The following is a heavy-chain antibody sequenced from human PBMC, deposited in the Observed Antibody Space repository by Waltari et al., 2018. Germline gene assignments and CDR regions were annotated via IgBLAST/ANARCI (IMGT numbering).Heavy chain of an antibody. D-gene: IGHD1-20*01. CDR1: GFTFTKGW. Sequence: LQLVESGGGLVKPGGSLRLSCAASGFTFTKGWMSWVRQAPGKGLEWIGYIYYSGSTYYNPSLKSLVTISVDTSKNQFSLKLSSVTAADTAVYYCARGSGIGDAFDIWGQGTMVTVSS. V-gene: IGHV4-31*01. CDR3: ARGSGIGDAFDI. CDR2: IYYSGST. J-gene: IGHJ3*02.